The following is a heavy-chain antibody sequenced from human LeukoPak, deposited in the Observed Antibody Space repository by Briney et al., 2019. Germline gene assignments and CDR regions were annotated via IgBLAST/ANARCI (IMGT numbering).Heavy chain of an antibody. Sequence: GGSLRLSCAASGFTFSSYAMSWVRQAPGKGLEWVSAISGSGGSTYYADSVKGRFTISRDNSKNTLYLQMNSLQAENTAVYYCAKGDGIVVVTSNWFDPWGQGTLVTVSS. CDR1: GFTFSSYA. J-gene: IGHJ5*02. D-gene: IGHD3-22*01. CDR2: ISGSGGST. CDR3: AKGDGIVVVTSNWFDP. V-gene: IGHV3-23*01.